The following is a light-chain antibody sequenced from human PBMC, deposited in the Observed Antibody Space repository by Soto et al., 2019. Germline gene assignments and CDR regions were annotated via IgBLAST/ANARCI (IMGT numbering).Light chain of an antibody. Sequence: DIQMTQFPSTLSASVGDRVDITCRASQPISTWLAWYQQKPGKAPKLLIYQASTLEVGVPSRFSGSGFDTDFTLTISGLQPDDFATYYCQHYNSYPYFFGRGTKVEIK. CDR1: QPISTW. CDR3: QHYNSYPYF. CDR2: QAS. J-gene: IGKJ2*01. V-gene: IGKV1-5*01.